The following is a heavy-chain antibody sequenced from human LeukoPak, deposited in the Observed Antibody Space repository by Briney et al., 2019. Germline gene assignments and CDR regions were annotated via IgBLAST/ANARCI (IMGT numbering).Heavy chain of an antibody. CDR2: IYYGGST. D-gene: IGHD3-10*01. Sequence: SETLSLTCSVSGGSVNNYYWNWIRQPSGKGLDWIGYIYYGGSTNYNPSLKSRVTISVDTSKNQFSLKLRSVTAADTAVYYCARGTIGSYTYWGQGTLVTVSS. V-gene: IGHV4-59*02. CDR1: GGSVNNYY. CDR3: ARGTIGSYTY. J-gene: IGHJ4*02.